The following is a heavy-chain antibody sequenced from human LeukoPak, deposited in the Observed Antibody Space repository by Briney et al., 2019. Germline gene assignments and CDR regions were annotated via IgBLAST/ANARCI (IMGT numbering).Heavy chain of an antibody. CDR3: AKGLFESPPDYYYYYGMDV. V-gene: IGHV3-30*04. CDR2: ISYDGSNK. Sequence: HAGGSLRLSCAASGFTFSSYAMHWVRQAPGKGLEWVAVISYDGSNKYYADSVKGRFTISRDNSKDTLSLQMNSLRAEDTAVYYCAKGLFESPPDYYYYYGMDVWGQGTTVTVSS. CDR1: GFTFSSYA. J-gene: IGHJ6*02.